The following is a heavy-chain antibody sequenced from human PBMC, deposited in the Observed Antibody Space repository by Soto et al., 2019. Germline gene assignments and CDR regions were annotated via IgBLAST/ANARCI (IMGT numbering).Heavy chain of an antibody. Sequence: GGSLRLSCAASGFTFSSYGMHWVRQAPGKGLEWVAVIWYDGSNKYYADSVKGRFTISRDNSKNTLYLQMNSLRAEDTAVYYCARTHCSSTSCYSPYYYYGMDVWGQGTTVTVSS. CDR2: IWYDGSNK. D-gene: IGHD2-2*01. J-gene: IGHJ6*02. V-gene: IGHV3-33*01. CDR1: GFTFSSYG. CDR3: ARTHCSSTSCYSPYYYYGMDV.